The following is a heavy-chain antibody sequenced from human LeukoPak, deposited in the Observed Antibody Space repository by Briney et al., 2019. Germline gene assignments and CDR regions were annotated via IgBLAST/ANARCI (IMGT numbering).Heavy chain of an antibody. Sequence: PSETLSLTCAVYGGSFSGYYWSWIRQPPGKGLEWIGEINHSGSTNYNPSLKSRVTISVDTSKNQFSLKLSSVTAADTAVYYCARRGYYYYYYMDVWGKGTTVTISS. V-gene: IGHV4-34*01. CDR2: INHSGST. D-gene: IGHD3-10*01. CDR1: GGSFSGYY. CDR3: ARRGYYYYYYMDV. J-gene: IGHJ6*03.